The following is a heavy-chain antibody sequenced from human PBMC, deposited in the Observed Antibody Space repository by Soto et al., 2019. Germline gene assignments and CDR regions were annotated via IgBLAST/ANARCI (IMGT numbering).Heavy chain of an antibody. D-gene: IGHD6-6*01. CDR3: ARLIAASNWFDP. CDR1: GFTFSSYG. V-gene: IGHV3-30*03. Sequence: PGGSLRLSCAASGFTFSSYGMHWVRQAPGKGLEWVAVISYDGSNKYYADSVKGRFTISRDNSKNTLYLQMNSPRAEDTAVYYCARLIAASNWFDPWGQGTLVTVSS. J-gene: IGHJ5*02. CDR2: ISYDGSNK.